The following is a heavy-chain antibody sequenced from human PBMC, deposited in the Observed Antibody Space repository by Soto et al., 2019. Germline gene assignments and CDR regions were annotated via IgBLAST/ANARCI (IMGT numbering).Heavy chain of an antibody. CDR3: ARHEGIVQVTDIYYYGMDV. V-gene: IGHV5-10-1*01. CDR2: IDPSDSYT. Sequence: GESLKISCKGSGYSFTSYWISWVRQMPGKGLEWMGRIDPSDSYTNYSPSSQGHVTISADKSISTAYLQWSSLKASDTAMYYCARHEGIVQVTDIYYYGMDVWGQGTTLTVSS. CDR1: GYSFTSYW. D-gene: IGHD2-21*02. J-gene: IGHJ6*02.